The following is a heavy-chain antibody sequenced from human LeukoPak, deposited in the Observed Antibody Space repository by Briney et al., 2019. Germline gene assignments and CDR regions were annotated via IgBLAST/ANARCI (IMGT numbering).Heavy chain of an antibody. CDR3: ARDHLTMVRGIPWFDP. CDR1: GFTFDDYG. D-gene: IGHD3-10*01. J-gene: IGHJ5*02. Sequence: GGSLRLSCAASGFTFDDYGMSWVRQAPGKGLEWVSGINWNGGSTGYADSVKGRFTISRDNAKNSLYLQMNSLRAEDTALYYCARDHLTMVRGIPWFDPWGQGTLVTVSS. V-gene: IGHV3-20*04. CDR2: INWNGGST.